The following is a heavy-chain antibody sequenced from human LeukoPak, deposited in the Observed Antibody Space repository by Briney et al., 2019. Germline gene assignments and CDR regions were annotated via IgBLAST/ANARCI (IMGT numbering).Heavy chain of an antibody. CDR1: GFTLSTYE. V-gene: IGHV3-48*03. Sequence: GGSLRLSCEASGFTLSTYEMSWVRQAPGKGLEWIAFISSSGGFSKHGVTMNGRFSDNREHARNSMYRQMDSVGTEGPSVYCCEGEPRDFLYGFDVWGQGTTVIVSS. D-gene: IGHD2/OR15-2a*01. CDR2: ISSSGGFS. CDR3: EGEPRDFLYGFDV. J-gene: IGHJ6*02.